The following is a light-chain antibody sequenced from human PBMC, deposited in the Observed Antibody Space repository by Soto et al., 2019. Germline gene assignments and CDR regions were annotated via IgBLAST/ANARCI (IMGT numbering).Light chain of an antibody. CDR2: EVN. J-gene: IGLJ2*01. CDR3: SSYAGSNIV. Sequence: ALTQPPSASGSPGQSVTVSCTGTSSDVGGYNFVSWYQLHPGKAPKLMIYEVNKRPSGVPARFSGSKSGNTASLTVSGLQAEDEADYYCSSYAGSNIVFGGGTKVTVL. V-gene: IGLV2-8*01. CDR1: SSDVGGYNF.